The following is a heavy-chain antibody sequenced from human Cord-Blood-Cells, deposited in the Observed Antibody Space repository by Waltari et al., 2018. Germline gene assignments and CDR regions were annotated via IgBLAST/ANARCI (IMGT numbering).Heavy chain of an antibody. Sequence: QVQLQESGPGLVKPSETLSLTCAVSGYSISSGYYWGWIRQPPGRGLEWLGSSYQSGSTYHNPSLKSQVTISVDTSKNQFSLKLSSVTAADTAVYYCARRGSGSGYYFDYWGQGTLVTVSS. J-gene: IGHJ4*02. CDR1: GYSISSGYY. V-gene: IGHV4-38-2*01. D-gene: IGHD3-3*01. CDR3: ARRGSGSGYYFDY. CDR2: SYQSGST.